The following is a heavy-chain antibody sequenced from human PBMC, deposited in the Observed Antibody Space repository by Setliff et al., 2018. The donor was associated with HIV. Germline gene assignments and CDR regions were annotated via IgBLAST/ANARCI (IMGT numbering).Heavy chain of an antibody. V-gene: IGHV1-69*04. CDR2: SLPMLGTA. Sequence: SVKVSCKASGGTFRSTAISWVRQAPGEGLEWMGRSLPMLGTANYAHQFQGRLTITADTSATTVYMELSSLKYGDAAVYYCARDPSSSPSDRGRYPVSYLDYWGQGSLVTVSS. J-gene: IGHJ4*02. D-gene: IGHD1-1*01. CDR1: GGTFRSTA. CDR3: ARDPSSSPSDRGRYPVSYLDY.